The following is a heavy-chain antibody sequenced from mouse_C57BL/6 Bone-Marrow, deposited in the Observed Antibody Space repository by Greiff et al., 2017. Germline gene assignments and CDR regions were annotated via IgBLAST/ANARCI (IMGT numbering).Heavy chain of an antibody. Sequence: QVQLQQSGSELRSPGSSVKLSCKDFDSEVFPIAYMSWVRQKPGHGFEWIGGILPSIGRTIYGEKFEDKATLDADTLSNTAYLELNSLTSEDSAIYYCARAYWDEDYYAMDYWGQGTSVTVSS. V-gene: IGHV15-2*01. CDR1: DSEVFPIAY. CDR3: ARAYWDEDYYAMDY. D-gene: IGHD4-1*01. J-gene: IGHJ4*01. CDR2: ILPSIGRT.